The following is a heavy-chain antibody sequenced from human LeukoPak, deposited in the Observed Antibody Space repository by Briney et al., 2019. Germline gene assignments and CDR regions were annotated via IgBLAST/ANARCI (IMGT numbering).Heavy chain of an antibody. CDR3: AKAPVTTCSGAYCYPFDY. V-gene: IGHV3-23*01. CDR1: GFTFDNYA. CDR2: ISVSGNT. J-gene: IGHJ4*02. D-gene: IGHD2-15*01. Sequence: GGSLRLSCVASGFTFDNYAMSWVRQGPGKGLEWVSAISVSGNTYHADSVKGRFTISRDSYKNTLYLQMNSLRAEDAAVYYCAKAPVTTCSGAYCYPFDYWGQGTLVTVSS.